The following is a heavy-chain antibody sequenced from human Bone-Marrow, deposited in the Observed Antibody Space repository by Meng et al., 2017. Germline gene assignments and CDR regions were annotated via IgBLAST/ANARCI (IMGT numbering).Heavy chain of an antibody. CDR2: LNPRTGNT. D-gene: IGHD4-23*01. Sequence: QWLRVQSGADVKKPGASVRVTWKASGYIFTNYDLNWVRQAAGQGPEWMGWLNPRTGNTGYAQKFQGRVTLTRDTSRSTAYMELSSLTSDDTAIYYCARDYGGNSGRFDPWGQGTLVTVSS. CDR1: GYIFTNYD. V-gene: IGHV1-8*01. CDR3: ARDYGGNSGRFDP. J-gene: IGHJ5*02.